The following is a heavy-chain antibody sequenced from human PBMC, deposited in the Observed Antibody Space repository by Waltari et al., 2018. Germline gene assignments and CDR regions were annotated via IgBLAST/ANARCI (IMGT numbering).Heavy chain of an antibody. CDR3: AKGAYFDSSGYYWDY. Sequence: EVQLLDSGGGLVQPGGSLRLSCAASRFTFSSYAMNWVRQAPGQGLEWVSGISGSGGSTYYADSVKGRFTISRDNSKNTLDLQMNSLRVEDTAVYYCAKGAYFDSSGYYWDYWGQGTLVTVSS. J-gene: IGHJ4*02. D-gene: IGHD3-22*01. V-gene: IGHV3-23*01. CDR1: RFTFSSYA. CDR2: ISGSGGST.